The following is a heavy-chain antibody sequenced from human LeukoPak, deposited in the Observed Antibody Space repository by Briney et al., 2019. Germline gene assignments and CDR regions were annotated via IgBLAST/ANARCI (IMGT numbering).Heavy chain of an antibody. D-gene: IGHD6-19*01. CDR3: ARGVIAVALYYFDY. Sequence: SETLSLTCTVSGGSISSYYWSWIRQPPGKGLEWIGYIYYSGSTNYNPSLKSRVTISVDTSKNQFSLKLSSVTAADTAVYYCARGVIAVALYYFDYWGQGTLVTVSS. CDR2: IYYSGST. CDR1: GGSISSYY. J-gene: IGHJ4*02. V-gene: IGHV4-59*08.